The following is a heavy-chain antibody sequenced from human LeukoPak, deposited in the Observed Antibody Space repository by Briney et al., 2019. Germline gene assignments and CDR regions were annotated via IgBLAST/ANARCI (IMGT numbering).Heavy chain of an antibody. D-gene: IGHD3-3*01. CDR3: ASEYEFYGMDV. CDR1: GGTFSSYT. CDR2: IIAILGIA. V-gene: IGHV1-69*02. Sequence: GSSVKVSCKASGGTFSSYTISWVRQAPGQPLEWMGRIIAILGIANYAQKFHSRVTITADKSTSTAYMELSSLRSEDTAVYYCASEYEFYGMDVWGQGTTVTVSS. J-gene: IGHJ6*02.